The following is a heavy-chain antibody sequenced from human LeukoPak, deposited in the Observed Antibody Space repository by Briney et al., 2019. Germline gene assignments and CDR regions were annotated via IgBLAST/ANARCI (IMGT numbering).Heavy chain of an antibody. CDR2: INPSGGST. D-gene: IGHD2-15*01. CDR3: ARDPRGYCSGGSCYYFDY. V-gene: IGHV1-46*01. CDR1: GGTFSSYA. J-gene: IGHJ4*02. Sequence: ASVKVSCKASGGTFSSYAISWVRQAPGQGLEWMGIINPSGGSTSYAQKFQGRVTMTRDMSTSTVYMELSSLRSEDTAVYYCARDPRGYCSGGSCYYFDYWGQGTLVTVSS.